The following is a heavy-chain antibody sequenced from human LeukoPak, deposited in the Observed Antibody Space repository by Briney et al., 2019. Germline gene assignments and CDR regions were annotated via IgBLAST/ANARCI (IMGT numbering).Heavy chain of an antibody. V-gene: IGHV3-48*01. CDR1: GFTFSNYG. CDR2: INSRSSTI. D-gene: IGHD1-26*01. CDR3: AREVGTPQAFDI. Sequence: PGGSLRLSCAASGFTFSNYGVNWVHQAPGKGLEWVSYINSRSSTIYYADSVRGRFTISRDNAKNSLYLQMNSLKAEDTAIYYCAREVGTPQAFDIWGQGTMVTVSS. J-gene: IGHJ3*02.